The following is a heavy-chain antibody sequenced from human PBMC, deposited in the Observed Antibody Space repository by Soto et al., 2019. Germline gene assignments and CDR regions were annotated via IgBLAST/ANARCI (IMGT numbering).Heavy chain of an antibody. CDR3: ARGDSTDCSNRVCSFFYNHDMDV. V-gene: IGHV1-2*04. CDR1: GHSFTDYH. D-gene: IGHD2-8*01. J-gene: IGHJ6*02. CDR2: INPKSGGT. Sequence: ASVKVSCKASGHSFTDYHIHWVRQAPGQGLEWLGRINPKSGGTSTAQKFQGWVTMTTDTSISTASMELTRLTSDDTAIYYCARGDSTDCSNRVCSFFYNHDMDVWGQGTTVTVSS.